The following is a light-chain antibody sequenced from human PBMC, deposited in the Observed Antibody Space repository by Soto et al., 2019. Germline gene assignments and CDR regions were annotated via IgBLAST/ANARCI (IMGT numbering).Light chain of an antibody. CDR3: SSYTSSSTSPYV. CDR2: DVS. Sequence: QSALTQPASVSGSPGQSITISCTGTSSDVGGYNYVSWYQQHPGKAPKLMIYDVSNRPSGVSSRFSGSKSGNTASLTISGLQAEDEADYYCSSYTSSSTSPYVFGTGTKVTV. J-gene: IGLJ1*01. CDR1: SSDVGGYNY. V-gene: IGLV2-14*01.